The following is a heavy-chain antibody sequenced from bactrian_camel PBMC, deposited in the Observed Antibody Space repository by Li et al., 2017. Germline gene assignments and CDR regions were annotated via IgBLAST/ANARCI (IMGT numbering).Heavy chain of an antibody. D-gene: IGHD3*01. CDR2: INASDGAT. J-gene: IGHJ4*01. CDR1: GSTYSTNC. V-gene: IGHV3S1*01. Sequence: QVQLVESGGGSVQTGGSLRLSCTASGSTYSTNCMGWIRQAPGKGLEWVSTINASDGATYYADSKKGRFTISRDNAKNTLYLQLDSLKTEDTATYYCVNYVPANTASTSLPRPKSPGTQVTVS.